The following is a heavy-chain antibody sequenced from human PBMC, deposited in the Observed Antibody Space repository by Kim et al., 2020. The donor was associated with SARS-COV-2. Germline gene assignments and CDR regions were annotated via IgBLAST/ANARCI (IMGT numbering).Heavy chain of an antibody. J-gene: IGHJ6*02. CDR2: ISWNSGSI. V-gene: IGHV3-9*01. CDR3: AKDTLDYGGNLYYGMDV. CDR1: GFTFGDYA. Sequence: GGSLRLSCAASGFTFGDYAMHWVRQAPGKGLEWVSGISWNSGSIGYADSVKGRFTISRDNAKNSLYLQMNSLRAEDTALYYCAKDTLDYGGNLYYGMDVWGHGTTVTVSS. D-gene: IGHD4-17*01.